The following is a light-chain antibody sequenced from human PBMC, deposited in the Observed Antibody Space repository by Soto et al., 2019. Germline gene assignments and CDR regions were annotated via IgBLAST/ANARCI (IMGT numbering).Light chain of an antibody. V-gene: IGLV2-14*03. CDR2: DVS. J-gene: IGLJ2*01. CDR3: SSYTSSSTVV. Sequence: QSALTQPASVSGSPGRWITISCTGTSSDVGGYNYVSWYQHHPGKAPKLMIYDVSNRPSGVSNRFSGSKSGNTASLTISGLQAEDEADYYCSSYTSSSTVVFGGGTKLTVL. CDR1: SSDVGGYNY.